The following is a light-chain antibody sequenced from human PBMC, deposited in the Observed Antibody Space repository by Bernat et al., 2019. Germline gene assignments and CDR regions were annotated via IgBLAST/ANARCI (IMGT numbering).Light chain of an antibody. V-gene: IGLV8-61*01. J-gene: IGLJ2*01. CDR1: SGSVSTSYY. CDR2: STN. Sequence: QTVVTQEPSFSVSPGGTVTLTCGLSSGSVSTSYYPSWYQQTPGQAPRTLIYSTNTRSSGVPDRFSGSILGIQAGLTITGAQADDESDYYCVLYMGSGISVFGGGTKLTVL. CDR3: VLYMGSGISV.